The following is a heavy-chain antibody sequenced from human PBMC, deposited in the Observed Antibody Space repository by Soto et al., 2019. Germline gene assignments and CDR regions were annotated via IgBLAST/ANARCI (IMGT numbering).Heavy chain of an antibody. CDR1: GFTFSSYG. Sequence: GGSLRLSCAASGFTFSSYGMHWVRQAPGKGLEWVAVIWYDGSNKYYADSVKGRFTISRDNSKNTLYLQMNSLRAEDTAVYYCARGIAVAGSDYWGQGTLVTVSS. J-gene: IGHJ4*02. CDR3: ARGIAVAGSDY. CDR2: IWYDGSNK. D-gene: IGHD6-19*01. V-gene: IGHV3-33*01.